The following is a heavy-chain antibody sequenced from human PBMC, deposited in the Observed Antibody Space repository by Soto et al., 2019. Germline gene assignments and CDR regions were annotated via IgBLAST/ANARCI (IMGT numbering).Heavy chain of an antibody. CDR2: INHSGST. CDR3: ASIVAARPAYYYYGMDV. CDR1: GGSFSGYY. J-gene: IGHJ6*02. Sequence: PSETLSLTCAVYGGSFSGYYGSWIRQPPGKGLEWIGEINHSGSTNYNPSLKSRVTISVDTSKNQFSLKLSSVTAADTAVYYCASIVAARPAYYYYGMDVWGQGTTVTVSS. D-gene: IGHD6-6*01. V-gene: IGHV4-34*01.